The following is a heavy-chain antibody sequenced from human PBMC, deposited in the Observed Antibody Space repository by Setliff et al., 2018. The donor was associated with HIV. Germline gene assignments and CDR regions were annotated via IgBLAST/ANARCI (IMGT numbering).Heavy chain of an antibody. CDR3: ARRALRDGYHPQYYFDY. CDR1: GYSWTTYW. D-gene: IGHD5-12*01. CDR2: IYPSDSDT. J-gene: IGHJ4*02. Sequence: PGESLKISCRGSGYSWTTYWTAWVRRMPGKGLECMGMIYPSDSDTRYSPSFQGQVTISADKSISTAYLQWSSLNASDTAIYFCARRALRDGYHPQYYFDYWGQGTLVTVSS. V-gene: IGHV5-51*01.